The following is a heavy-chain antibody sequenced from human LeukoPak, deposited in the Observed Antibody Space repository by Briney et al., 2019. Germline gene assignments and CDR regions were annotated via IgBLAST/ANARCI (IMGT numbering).Heavy chain of an antibody. CDR2: IEPDGSEK. CDR3: AQGHYHMDV. J-gene: IGHJ6*02. Sequence: PGGSLRLSCAASGFTFSNYWMTWVRQAPGKGLEWVASIEPDGSEKYYADSVKGRFTLSRDNVENSLYLQMNTLRVDDTAVYYCAQGHYHMDVGGHGTTVTVSS. CDR1: GFTFSNYW. V-gene: IGHV3-7*01.